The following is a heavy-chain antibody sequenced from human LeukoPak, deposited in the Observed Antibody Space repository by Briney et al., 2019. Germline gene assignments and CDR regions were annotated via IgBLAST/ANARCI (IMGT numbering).Heavy chain of an antibody. Sequence: SETLSLTCTVSGGSISNHYRSWIRQPPGKGLEWIGYIYYSGYTNYNPSLKSRVTISVDTSKNQVSLKLSSVTAADTAVYYCAGFLWSDDYGPKWFDPWGQGTLVTVSS. CDR3: AGFLWSDDYGPKWFDP. J-gene: IGHJ5*02. V-gene: IGHV4-59*11. CDR1: GGSISNHY. CDR2: IYYSGYT. D-gene: IGHD3-3*01.